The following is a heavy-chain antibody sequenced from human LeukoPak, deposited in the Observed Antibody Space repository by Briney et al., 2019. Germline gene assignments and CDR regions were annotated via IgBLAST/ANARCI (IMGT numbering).Heavy chain of an antibody. CDR2: ITGSADNT. D-gene: IGHD2-21*01. Sequence: GGSLRLSCAASGFTFSSYAMSWVRQAPGKGLEWVPSITGSADNTYYADSVKGRFTISRDNSKNTLYLQMNSLRAEDTAVYYCAILAGNPYWGPGTLVTVSS. CDR3: AILAGNPY. CDR1: GFTFSSYA. J-gene: IGHJ4*02. V-gene: IGHV3-23*01.